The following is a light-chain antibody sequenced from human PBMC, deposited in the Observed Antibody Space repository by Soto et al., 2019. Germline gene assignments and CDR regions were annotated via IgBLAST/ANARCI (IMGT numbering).Light chain of an antibody. CDR1: SSNVGSNS. CDR3: AAWDDSLYGVV. Sequence: QTVVTQPPSASGTPGQRVTISCSGSSSNVGSNSVNWYQHFPGTAPKVLIYRSTQRPSGVPDRFSGSKSGTSASLAISGLQSEHEADYYCAAWDDSLYGVVFGGGTKLTVL. V-gene: IGLV1-44*01. J-gene: IGLJ2*01. CDR2: RST.